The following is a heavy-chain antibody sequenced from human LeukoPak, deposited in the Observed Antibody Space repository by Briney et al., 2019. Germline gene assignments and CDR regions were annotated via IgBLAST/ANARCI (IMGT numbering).Heavy chain of an antibody. Sequence: PSETLSLTCAVYGGSFSDFYWSWIRQPPGKGLEWIGEINHSGSTNYNPSLKSRVTISVDTSKNQFSLKLSSVTAADTAVYYCARGGWLRPYYFDYWGQGTLVTVSS. J-gene: IGHJ4*02. V-gene: IGHV4-34*01. CDR2: INHSGST. CDR1: GGSFSDFY. CDR3: ARGGWLRPYYFDY. D-gene: IGHD2-15*01.